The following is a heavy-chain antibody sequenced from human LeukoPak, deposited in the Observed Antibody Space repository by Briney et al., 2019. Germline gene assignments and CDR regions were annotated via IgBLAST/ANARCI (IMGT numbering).Heavy chain of an antibody. CDR1: GFTFSSYA. CDR2: IKEDGSEK. Sequence: PGGSLRLSCAASGFTFSSYAMSWVRQAPGKGLEWVGKIKEDGSEKYYVDSVKGRFTISRDNAKNSLYLQMNSLRADDTAVYYCAREYAFTPVWGQGTLVTVSS. J-gene: IGHJ4*02. CDR3: AREYAFTPV. V-gene: IGHV3-7*01. D-gene: IGHD2-15*01.